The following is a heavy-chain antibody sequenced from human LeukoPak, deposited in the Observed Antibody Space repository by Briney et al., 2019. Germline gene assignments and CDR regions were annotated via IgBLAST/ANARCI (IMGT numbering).Heavy chain of an antibody. CDR3: ARGGKLAAAGSIFDY. Sequence: TSETLSLTCTVSGGSISSYYWSWIRQPPGKGLEWIGYIYYSGSTNYNPSLKSRVTISVDTSKNQFSLKLSSVTAADTAVYYCARGGKLAAAGSIFDYWGQGTLVTVSS. V-gene: IGHV4-59*01. CDR1: GGSISSYY. J-gene: IGHJ4*02. D-gene: IGHD6-13*01. CDR2: IYYSGST.